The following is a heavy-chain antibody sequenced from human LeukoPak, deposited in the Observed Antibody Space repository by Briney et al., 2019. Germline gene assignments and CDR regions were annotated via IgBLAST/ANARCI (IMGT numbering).Heavy chain of an antibody. V-gene: IGHV4-34*01. CDR2: INHSGST. CDR1: GGSFSGYY. J-gene: IGHJ4*02. Sequence: PSETLSLTCAAYGGSFSGYYWSWIRQPPGKGLEWIGEINHSGSTNYNPSLKSRVTISVDTSKNQFSLKLSSVTAADTAVYYCASLLSRAFDYWGQGTLVTVSS. CDR3: ASLLSRAFDY.